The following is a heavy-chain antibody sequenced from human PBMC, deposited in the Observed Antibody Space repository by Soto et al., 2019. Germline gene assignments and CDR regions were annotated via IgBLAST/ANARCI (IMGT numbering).Heavy chain of an antibody. J-gene: IGHJ4*02. CDR1: GFTFSSYA. CDR2: ISGSDGST. Sequence: EVQLLESGGGLVQPGGSLRLSCAASGFTFSSYAMSWVRQAPGKGLEWVSAISGSDGSTYYADSVKGRFTISRDNSKSTLFLQMNSLRAEDTALYYCAKGMAASIDYWGQGTLVTVSS. CDR3: AKGMAASIDY. V-gene: IGHV3-23*01.